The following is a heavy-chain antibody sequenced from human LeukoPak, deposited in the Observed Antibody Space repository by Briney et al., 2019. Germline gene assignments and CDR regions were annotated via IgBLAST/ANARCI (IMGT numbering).Heavy chain of an antibody. V-gene: IGHV3-23*01. CDR1: VFTFSIYG. J-gene: IGHJ4*02. D-gene: IGHD1/OR15-1a*01. CDR3: AKDLLEQTNTVYYFDY. CDR2: FSGSWGST. Sequence: PGVSLRLSCAPSVFTFSIYGMSGARQAPGKGPEWVSAFSGSWGSTYYADSVKGRFTISRDNPKNTLYLQMNSLRAEDTAVYYCAKDLLEQTNTVYYFDYWGQGTLVTVSS.